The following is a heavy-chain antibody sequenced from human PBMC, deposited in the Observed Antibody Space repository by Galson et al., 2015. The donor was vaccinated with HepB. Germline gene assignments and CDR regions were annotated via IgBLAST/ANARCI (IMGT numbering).Heavy chain of an antibody. CDR2: ISSTSDNI. CDR1: GFTFSYYT. V-gene: IGHV3-21*01. CDR3: ARIAAGTLAWFDP. Sequence: SLRLSCAASGFTFSYYTMNWVRQAPGKGLEWVSSISSTSDNIYYADSVKGRFTVSRDNAKNSLYLQMNNLRAEDAVVYYCARIAAGTLAWFDPWGQGTLVTVSS. D-gene: IGHD6-13*01. J-gene: IGHJ5*02.